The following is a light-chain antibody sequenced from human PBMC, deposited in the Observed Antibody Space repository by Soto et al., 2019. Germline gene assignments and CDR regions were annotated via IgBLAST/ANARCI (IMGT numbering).Light chain of an antibody. CDR3: QQRSSWPWT. J-gene: IGKJ1*01. Sequence: EIVLTQFPGTLSLSPGERATLSCRASQSVSRYLAWFQQKPGQAPRLFIYDASNRATGIPARFSGSGSGTDFTLTISSLEPEDFAVYYCQQRSSWPWTFGQGTKVDIK. CDR2: DAS. V-gene: IGKV3-11*01. CDR1: QSVSRY.